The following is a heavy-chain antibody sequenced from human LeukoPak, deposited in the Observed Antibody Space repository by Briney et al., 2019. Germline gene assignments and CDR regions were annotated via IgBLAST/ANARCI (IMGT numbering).Heavy chain of an antibody. CDR2: ISSSGSTI. Sequence: PGGSLRLSCAASGFTFSSYAMSWIRQAPGKGLEWVSYISSSGSTIYYADSVKGRFTISRDNAKNSLYLQMNSLRAEDTAVYYCAREVEVVPAAKNGMDVWGQGTTVTVSS. D-gene: IGHD2-2*01. J-gene: IGHJ6*02. V-gene: IGHV3-11*01. CDR3: AREVEVVPAAKNGMDV. CDR1: GFTFSSYA.